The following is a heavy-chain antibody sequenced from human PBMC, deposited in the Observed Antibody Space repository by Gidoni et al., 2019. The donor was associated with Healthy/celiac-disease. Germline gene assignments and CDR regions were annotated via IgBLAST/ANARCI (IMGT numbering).Heavy chain of an antibody. CDR1: GFTVRSDG. V-gene: IGHV3-21*01. D-gene: IGHD3-16*02. J-gene: IGHJ3*02. CDR3: ARAYDYVWGSYRFDAFDI. Sequence: EVQLVESGGGRVKPGGSVRLCCEASGFTVRSDGMNWVRQAPGKGLEWVSSISSSSSYISYAASVKGRFTISRDNAKNSLYLQMNSLRAEDTAVYYCARAYDYVWGSYRFDAFDIWGQGTMVTVSS. CDR2: ISSSSSYI.